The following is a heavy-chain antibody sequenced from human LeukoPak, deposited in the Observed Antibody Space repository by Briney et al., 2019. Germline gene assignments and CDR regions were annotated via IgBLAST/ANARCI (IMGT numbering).Heavy chain of an antibody. CDR2: INHSGST. D-gene: IGHD6-13*01. CDR3: WRESGQKLVSYYFDY. Sequence: PSETLSLTCAVYGGSFSGYYWSWIRQPPGKGLEWIGEINHSGSTNYNPSLKRRGIITFDTSTNQFSHQQMYVIAAETTSYYLWRESGQKLVSYYFDYWGQGTLVTVSS. J-gene: IGHJ4*02. CDR1: GGSFSGYY. V-gene: IGHV4-34*01.